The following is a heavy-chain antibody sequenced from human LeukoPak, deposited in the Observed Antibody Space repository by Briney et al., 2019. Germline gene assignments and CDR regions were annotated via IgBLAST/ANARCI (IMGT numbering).Heavy chain of an antibody. CDR1: GGSFSGYY. CDR2: IYYSGST. J-gene: IGHJ4*02. Sequence: SETLSLTCAVYGGSFSGYYWSWIRQPPGKGLEWIGSIYYSGSTYYNPSLKSRVTISVDTSKNQFSLKLSSVTAADTAVYYCARGAKYVYYYDSSGYHDYWGQGTLVTVSS. V-gene: IGHV4-34*01. CDR3: ARGAKYVYYYDSSGYHDY. D-gene: IGHD3-22*01.